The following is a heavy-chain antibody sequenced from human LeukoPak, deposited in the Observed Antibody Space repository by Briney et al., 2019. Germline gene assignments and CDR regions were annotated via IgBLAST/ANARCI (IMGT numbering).Heavy chain of an antibody. CDR2: ISSSGSTI. V-gene: IGHV3-11*01. CDR1: GFAFSDYY. CDR3: ARDAFGILTGHSPDY. D-gene: IGHD3-9*01. J-gene: IGHJ4*02. Sequence: GGSLRLSCAASGFAFSDYYMSWIRQAPGKGLEWVSYISSSGSTIYYADSVKGRFTISRDNAKNSLYLQMNSLRAEGTAVYYCARDAFGILTGHSPDYWGQGTLVTVSS.